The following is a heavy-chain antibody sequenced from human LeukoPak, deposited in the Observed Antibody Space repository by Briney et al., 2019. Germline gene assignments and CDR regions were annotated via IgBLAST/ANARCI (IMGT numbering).Heavy chain of an antibody. J-gene: IGHJ4*02. CDR1: GFTFSTYG. CDR2: IRYDGSNK. CDR3: AKDKDPWKSTSISDFDY. V-gene: IGHV3-30*02. D-gene: IGHD1-1*01. Sequence: QSGGSLRLSCAASGFTFSTYGMHWVRQAPGKGLEWVAFIRYDGSNKHYADSVKGRFTISRDNSKNTLYLQMNSLGAEDTAVYFCAKDKDPWKSTSISDFDYWGQGTLVTVSS.